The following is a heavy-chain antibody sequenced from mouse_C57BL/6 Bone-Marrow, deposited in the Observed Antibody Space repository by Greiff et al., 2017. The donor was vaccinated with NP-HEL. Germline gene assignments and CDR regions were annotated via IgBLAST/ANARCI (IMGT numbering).Heavy chain of an antibody. V-gene: IGHV1-9*01. CDR1: GYTFTGYW. D-gene: IGHD1-1*01. J-gene: IGHJ4*01. CDR2: ILPGSGST. CDR3: AREDYCGLYAMDY. Sequence: QVQLQQSGAELMKPGASVKLSCKATGYTFTGYWIEWVKQRPGHGLEWIGEILPGSGSTNYNEKFKGKATFTADTSSNTAYMRLSSLATEDSAIYDCAREDYCGLYAMDYWGQGTSVTAAS.